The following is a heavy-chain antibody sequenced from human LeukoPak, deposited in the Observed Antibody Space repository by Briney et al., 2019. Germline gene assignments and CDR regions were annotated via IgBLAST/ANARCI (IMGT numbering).Heavy chain of an antibody. CDR2: MYYSGST. Sequence: SETLSLTCTVSGASISSRSYYWGWIRQSPGKGLEGIGNMYYSGSTHYSPSLNSRVTISRQTSKNQVSLKLSSVTAADSAVCYCARLEDSGGYRFDYWGQGALVTVSS. D-gene: IGHD3-22*01. CDR3: ARLEDSGGYRFDY. V-gene: IGHV4-39*01. J-gene: IGHJ4*02. CDR1: GASISSRSYY.